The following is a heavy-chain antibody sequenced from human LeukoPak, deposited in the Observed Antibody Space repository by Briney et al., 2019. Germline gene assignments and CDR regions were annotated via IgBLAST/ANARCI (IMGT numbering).Heavy chain of an antibody. CDR3: ARDGRRGSYGDAFDL. Sequence: SETLSLTCTVSGVSISNYYWSWIRQPAGKGLEWIGRTTTSGSTNYNPSLKSRVTISVDTSKNQFSLKLSSVTAADTAVYYCARDGRRGSYGDAFDLWGQGTKVTVSS. J-gene: IGHJ3*01. V-gene: IGHV4-4*07. D-gene: IGHD1-26*01. CDR2: TTTSGST. CDR1: GVSISNYY.